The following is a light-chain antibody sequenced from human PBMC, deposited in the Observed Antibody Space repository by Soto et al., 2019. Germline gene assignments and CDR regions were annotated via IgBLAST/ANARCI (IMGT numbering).Light chain of an antibody. CDR3: SSYTGGNPSYV. CDR1: SSDVGGYDY. J-gene: IGLJ1*01. V-gene: IGLV2-8*01. Sequence: QSALTQPPSASGSPGQSVTISCTGTSSDVGGYDYVSWHQQHPGKAPKLMIYEVTIRPSGVSDRFSGSKSGNTASLTVSGLQAEDEADYYCSSYTGGNPSYVFGTGTKLTVL. CDR2: EVT.